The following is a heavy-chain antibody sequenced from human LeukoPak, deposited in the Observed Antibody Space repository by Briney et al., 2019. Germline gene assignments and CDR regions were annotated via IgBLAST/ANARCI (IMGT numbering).Heavy chain of an antibody. CDR1: GFTFSSYG. CDR2: IRYDGSNK. V-gene: IGHV3-30*02. Sequence: PGGSLRLSCAASGFTFSSYGMHWVRQAPGKGLEWVAFIRYDGSNKYYADSVKGRFTISRDNSKNTLYLQMNSLRAEDTAVYYCAALSSSWSGRVFDYWGQGTPVTVSS. J-gene: IGHJ4*02. CDR3: AALSSSWSGRVFDY. D-gene: IGHD6-13*01.